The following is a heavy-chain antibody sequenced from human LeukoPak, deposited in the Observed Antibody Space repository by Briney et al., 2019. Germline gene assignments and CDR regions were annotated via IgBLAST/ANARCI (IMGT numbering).Heavy chain of an antibody. V-gene: IGHV5-51*01. J-gene: IGHJ4*02. D-gene: IGHD2-15*01. CDR1: GYRFTSYW. Sequence: GESLKISCKGSGYRFTSYWIGSVRQMPGKGLEWMGIIHPGDSDTRYSPSFQGQVTISANKSISTAYLQWSSLKASDTAMYYCARQRSGLLLSALERYFDYWGQGTLVTVSS. CDR3: ARQRSGLLLSALERYFDY. CDR2: IHPGDSDT.